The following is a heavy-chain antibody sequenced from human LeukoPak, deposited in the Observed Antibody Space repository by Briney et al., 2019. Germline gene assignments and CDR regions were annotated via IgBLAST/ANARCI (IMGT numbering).Heavy chain of an antibody. J-gene: IGHJ6*03. CDR3: ARSAEHCNNGVCFTDYYMDV. Sequence: ASVKVSCKASGYTFNGSYIHWVRQAPGQGLEWLGRINPNSGDTNYAQNLHGRVTMTRDTSITTAYMELNSLTSDDTAVYFCARSAEHCNNGVCFTDYYMDVWGKGTTVTVSS. CDR1: GYTFNGSY. CDR2: INPNSGDT. V-gene: IGHV1-2*06. D-gene: IGHD2-8*01.